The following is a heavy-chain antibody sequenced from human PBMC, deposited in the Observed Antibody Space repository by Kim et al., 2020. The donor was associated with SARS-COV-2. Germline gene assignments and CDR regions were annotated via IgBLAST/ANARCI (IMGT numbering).Heavy chain of an antibody. J-gene: IGHJ3*01. CDR2: LYSGGST. Sequence: GGSLRLSCAVSGFTVSSNYMSWVRQAPGKGLEWVSVLYSGGSTYYADSVKGRFTISRDNSKNTLYLQMNSLRAEDTAVYYCARGLYCRSTNCCKGVDAFDVWGQGTMVTFSS. CDR1: GFTVSSNY. D-gene: IGHD2-2*01. CDR3: ARGLYCRSTNCCKGVDAFDV. V-gene: IGHV3-53*01.